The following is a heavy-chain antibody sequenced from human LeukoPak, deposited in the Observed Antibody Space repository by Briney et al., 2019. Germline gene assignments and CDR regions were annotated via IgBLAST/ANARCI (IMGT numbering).Heavy chain of an antibody. V-gene: IGHV1-2*02. J-gene: IGHJ4*02. CDR3: ARGAYDFWSGYSYYFDY. D-gene: IGHD3-3*01. CDR2: INPNSGGT. Sequence: ASVKVSCKASGYTFTGYYMHWVRQAPGQGLEWMGWINPNSGGTNYAQKFQGRVTMTRDTSISTAYMELSRLRSDDTAVYCCARGAYDFWSGYSYYFDYWGQGTLVTVSS. CDR1: GYTFTGYY.